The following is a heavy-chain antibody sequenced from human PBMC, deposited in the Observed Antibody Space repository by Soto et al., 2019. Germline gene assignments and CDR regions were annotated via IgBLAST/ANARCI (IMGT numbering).Heavy chain of an antibody. V-gene: IGHV4-30-2*01. CDR1: GTSISSGRYS. J-gene: IGHJ5*01. Sequence: TLSLSCAFSGTSISSGRYSWRWVRQQPRKGLEWIGSINHRGSTYDNPSLKSRVTISVVRSKNQFSLKLNSVTASDTAVYYCARFPSPWGQGTLVTVSS. CDR2: INHRGST. CDR3: ARFPSP.